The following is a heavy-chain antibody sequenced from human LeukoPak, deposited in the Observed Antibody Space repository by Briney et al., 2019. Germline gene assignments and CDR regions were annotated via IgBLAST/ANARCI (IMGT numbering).Heavy chain of an antibody. CDR1: VDSIGTSIYY. CDR2: IYYTGTT. V-gene: IGHV4-39*01. CDR3: VRLNPPHWNSGYYMDV. J-gene: IGHJ6*03. Sequence: SETLSLTRTVSVDSIGTSIYYWGWIRQPPGKGLEWIGCIYYTGTTTYNPSLKSRVTISSDLSTNQFSLTLPSVTGADTGRFFRVRLNPPHWNSGYYMDVWGEGTTVVVSS. D-gene: IGHD1-7*01.